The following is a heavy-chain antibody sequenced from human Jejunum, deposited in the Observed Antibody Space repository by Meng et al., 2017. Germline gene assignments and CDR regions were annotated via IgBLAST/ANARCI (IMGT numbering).Heavy chain of an antibody. J-gene: IGHJ4*02. D-gene: IGHD6-19*01. Sequence: QVQRVHSGAVVQKPGASVNVCCKASGYTVTSYALQWVRQAPGQRLEWMGWINTDTGKSKYSQKFQGRVTITRDTSASTAYMELSSLRSEDTAVYYCAREGIAVAGPDYWGQGTLVTVSS. CDR1: GYTVTSYA. V-gene: IGHV1-3*04. CDR3: AREGIAVAGPDY. CDR2: INTDTGKS.